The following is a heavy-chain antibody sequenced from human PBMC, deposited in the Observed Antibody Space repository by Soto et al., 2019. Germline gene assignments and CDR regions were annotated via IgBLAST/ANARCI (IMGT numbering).Heavy chain of an antibody. V-gene: IGHV1-8*01. CDR1: GYTFSNYD. CDR2: VNPNNGDT. Sequence: QVQLVQSGAELKKPGASVKVSCKASGYTFSNYDMNWVRQATGQGPEWIGWVNPNNGDTGYAQKFPGRVTLTTDISTTTAYMEVTSLRSEDTAIYYCAKVSRKGSAIDFDYWGQGTLITVSS. D-gene: IGHD3-10*01. J-gene: IGHJ4*02. CDR3: AKVSRKGSAIDFDY.